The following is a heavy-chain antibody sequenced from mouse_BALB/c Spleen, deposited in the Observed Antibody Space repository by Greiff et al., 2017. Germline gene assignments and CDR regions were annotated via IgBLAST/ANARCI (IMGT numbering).Heavy chain of an antibody. CDR2: IDPYNGGT. D-gene: IGHD2-1*01. CDR3: ARSRGYGNYPFDY. Sequence: VQLQQSGPELVKPGASVKVSCKASGYSFTDYNMYWVKQSHGKSLEWIGYIDPYNGGTSYNQKFKDKATLTADKSSSTAYMQLSSLTSEDSAVYYCARSRGYGNYPFDYWGQGTTLTVSS. CDR1: GYSFTDYN. J-gene: IGHJ2*01. V-gene: IGHV1S135*01.